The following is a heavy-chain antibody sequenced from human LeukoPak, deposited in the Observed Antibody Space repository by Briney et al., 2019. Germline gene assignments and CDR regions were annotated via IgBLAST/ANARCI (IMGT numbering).Heavy chain of an antibody. CDR2: ISSDGSTT. CDR1: GFTFSRYW. Sequence: GGSLRLSCAASGFTFSRYWMHWVRQAPGKGLVWVSRISSDGSTTSHADSVKGRFTISRDNSKNTLYLQMNSLRAEDTAVYYCAKDGEYTTYYFDYWGQGTLVTVSS. J-gene: IGHJ4*02. D-gene: IGHD2-2*02. V-gene: IGHV3-74*01. CDR3: AKDGEYTTYYFDY.